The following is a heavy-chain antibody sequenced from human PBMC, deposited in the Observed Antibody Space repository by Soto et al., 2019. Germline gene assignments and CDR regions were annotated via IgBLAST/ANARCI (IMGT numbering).Heavy chain of an antibody. CDR3: SSDANIKWSVF. CDR1: YFSINSGHY. Sequence: SETLSLTCAVSYFSINSGHYWGWFRQPPGKGLEWIGTISHSGTTYYNPSLRGRLTISMDTSKNQFSLNLNSVTAADTAVYYCSSDANIKWSVFWGQGTLVTVSS. D-gene: IGHD5-12*01. V-gene: IGHV4-38-2*01. J-gene: IGHJ4*02. CDR2: ISHSGTT.